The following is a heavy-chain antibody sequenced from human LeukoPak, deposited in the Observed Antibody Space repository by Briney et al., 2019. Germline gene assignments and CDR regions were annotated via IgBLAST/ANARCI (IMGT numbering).Heavy chain of an antibody. CDR1: GYTFTGYY. J-gene: IGHJ4*02. V-gene: IGHV1-2*02. D-gene: IGHD3-22*01. CDR2: INPNSGGT. Sequence: ASVKVSCKASGYTFTGYYMHWVRQAPGQGLEWMGWINPNSGGTNYAQKFQGRVTMTGDTSISTAYMELSRLRSDDTAVYYCARDPDYYDSSGYGDYWGQGTLVTVSS. CDR3: ARDPDYYDSSGYGDY.